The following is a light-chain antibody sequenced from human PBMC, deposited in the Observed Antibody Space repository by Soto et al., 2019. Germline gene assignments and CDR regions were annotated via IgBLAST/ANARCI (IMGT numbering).Light chain of an antibody. J-gene: IGLJ1*01. CDR1: SSNIGGNS. Sequence: QSVLTQPPSVSAAPGQKVTISCSGSSSNIGGNSVSWYQQLPGTAPKLLIYNNNQWPSGVPDRFSGSKSGTSASLAISGLQSEDEADYYCQSYDSSLSGLYVFGTGTKVTVL. CDR3: QSYDSSLSGLYV. V-gene: IGLV1-40*01. CDR2: NNN.